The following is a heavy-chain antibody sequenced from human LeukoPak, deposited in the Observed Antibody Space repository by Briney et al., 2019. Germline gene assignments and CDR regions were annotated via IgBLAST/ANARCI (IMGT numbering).Heavy chain of an antibody. CDR2: IYYSGST. J-gene: IGHJ6*03. CDR3: ARAPAMDYYYYYMDV. D-gene: IGHD1-14*01. V-gene: IGHV4-39*01. CDR1: GGSISSSSYY. Sequence: PSETLSLTCTVSGGSISSSSYYWGWIRQPPGKGLEWIGSIYYSGSTYYNPSLKSRVTISVDTSKNQFSLKLSSVTAADTAVYYCARAPAMDYYYYYMDVWGKGTTVTISS.